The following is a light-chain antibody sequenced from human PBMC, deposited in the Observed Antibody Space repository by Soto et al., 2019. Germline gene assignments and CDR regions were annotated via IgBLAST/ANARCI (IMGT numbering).Light chain of an antibody. CDR1: QSVAGN. J-gene: IGKJ1*01. CDR3: QQYGSSPRT. V-gene: IGKV3-20*01. Sequence: EIVMTQSPATVSVSPCETATLSCRASQSVAGNLAWYQQKPGQPPRLLIYGASSRATGIPDRFSGSGSGTDFTLTISRLEPEDFAVYYCQQYGSSPRTFGQGTKVDI. CDR2: GAS.